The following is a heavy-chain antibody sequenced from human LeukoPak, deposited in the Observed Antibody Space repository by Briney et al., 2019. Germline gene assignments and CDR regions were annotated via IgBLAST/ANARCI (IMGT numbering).Heavy chain of an antibody. CDR2: INSDGSST. CDR3: ARDPHGYWWFDP. CDR1: GFTFSNYW. D-gene: IGHD5-18*01. Sequence: PGGSLRLSCAASGFTFSNYWMHWFRQAPGKGLVWVSRINSDGSSTSYADSVKGRFTISRDNAKNTLYLQMNSLRAEDTAVYYCARDPHGYWWFDPWGQGTLVTVSS. J-gene: IGHJ5*02. V-gene: IGHV3-74*01.